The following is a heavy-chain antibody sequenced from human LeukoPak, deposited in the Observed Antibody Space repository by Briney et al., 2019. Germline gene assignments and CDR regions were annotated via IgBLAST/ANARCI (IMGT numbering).Heavy chain of an antibody. D-gene: IGHD1-14*01. CDR1: GYVFNNFW. V-gene: IGHV3-7*01. CDR2: IKADGSEV. J-gene: IGHJ1*01. CDR3: ARDSYRVESGIQH. Sequence: GGSLRLSCVASGYVFNNFWMSWVRQAPGKGLEWVANIKADGSEVYYADSVKGRFTIYRDSTSLYLQMNSLRAEDTAVYYCARDSYRVESGIQHWGQGTLVTVAS.